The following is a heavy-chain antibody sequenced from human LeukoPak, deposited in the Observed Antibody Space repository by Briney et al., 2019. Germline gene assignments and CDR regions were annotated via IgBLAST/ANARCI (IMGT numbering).Heavy chain of an antibody. CDR2: ISGSGGST. J-gene: IGHJ4*02. V-gene: IGHV3-23*01. D-gene: IGHD5-24*01. Sequence: GGSLRLSCAASGFTFDDYAMHWVRQAPGKGLEWVSGISGSGGSTYYADSVKGRFTISRDNSKNTLYLQMNSLRAEDTAVYYCARASRDGYNYQGLFDYWGQGTLVTVSS. CDR1: GFTFDDYA. CDR3: ARASRDGYNYQGLFDY.